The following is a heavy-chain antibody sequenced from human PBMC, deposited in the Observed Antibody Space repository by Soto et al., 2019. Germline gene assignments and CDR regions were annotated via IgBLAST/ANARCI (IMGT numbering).Heavy chain of an antibody. Sequence: QITLKESGTTLVKPTQTLTLTFTFSGFSLSTSGVGVGWIRQPPGKALEWLALIYWNDDKRYSPSLKSRLTITKDASKNQVFRTMTNMDPLDTATYCCADTTNTTVTFPPCGCWDHGTLVTDSS. J-gene: IGHJ4*01. V-gene: IGHV2-5*01. CDR2: IYWNDDK. CDR1: GFSLSTSGVG. D-gene: IGHD4-4*01. CDR3: ADTTNTTVTFPPCGC.